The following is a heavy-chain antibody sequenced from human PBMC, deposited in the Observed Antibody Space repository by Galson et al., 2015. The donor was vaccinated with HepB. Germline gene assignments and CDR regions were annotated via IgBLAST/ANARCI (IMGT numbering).Heavy chain of an antibody. CDR1: GYSFTAHY. V-gene: IGHV1-46*01. CDR3: VRDRDYRFDY. Sequence: SVKVSCKASGYSFTAHYIHWVRQAPGQGLEWMGLINPNGGSTTYAQQFQGRVTMTGDMSTTTVSMELSSLRSEDSAICYCVRDRDYRFDYWGQGTLVTVSS. J-gene: IGHJ4*02. D-gene: IGHD4/OR15-4a*01. CDR2: INPNGGST.